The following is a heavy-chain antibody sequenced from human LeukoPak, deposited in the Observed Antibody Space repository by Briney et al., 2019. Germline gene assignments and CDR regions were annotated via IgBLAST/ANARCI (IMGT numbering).Heavy chain of an antibody. CDR2: IQSDGSST. Sequence: GGSLRLSCAASGFTLGRYWMHWVRQAPGKGLVWVSRIQSDGSSTSYADSVKGRFTISRDTAKNTLYMEMNSLRAEDTAVYYCASDGNYYMDVWGTGTTVTVSS. V-gene: IGHV3-74*01. CDR3: ASDGNYYMDV. CDR1: GFTLGRYW. D-gene: IGHD1-14*01. J-gene: IGHJ6*03.